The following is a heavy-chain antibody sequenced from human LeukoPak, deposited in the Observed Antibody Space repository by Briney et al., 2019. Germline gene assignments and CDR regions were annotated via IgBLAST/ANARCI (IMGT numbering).Heavy chain of an antibody. CDR2: INPNSGGT. D-gene: IGHD3-22*01. Sequence: ASVKVSCKATGYTFTGYYMHWVRQAPGQGLEWMGWINPNSGGTNYAQKFQGRVTMTRDTSISTAYMELSRLRSDDTAVYYCATGEETYYYDSSGYYYYFWGQGTLVTVSS. J-gene: IGHJ4*02. CDR1: GYTFTGYY. CDR3: ATGEETYYYDSSGYYYYF. V-gene: IGHV1-2*02.